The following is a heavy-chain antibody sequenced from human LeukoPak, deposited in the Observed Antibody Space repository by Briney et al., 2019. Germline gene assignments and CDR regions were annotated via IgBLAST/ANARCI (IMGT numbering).Heavy chain of an antibody. Sequence: VKVSCKASGYTFTSYGISWVRQAPGQGLEWMGWISAYNGNTNYAQKLQGRVTMTTDTSTGTAYMELRSLRSDDTAVYYCARDRRIVGATGLFDYWGQGTLVTVSS. J-gene: IGHJ4*02. CDR2: ISAYNGNT. CDR3: ARDRRIVGATGLFDY. CDR1: GYTFTSYG. V-gene: IGHV1-18*01. D-gene: IGHD1-26*01.